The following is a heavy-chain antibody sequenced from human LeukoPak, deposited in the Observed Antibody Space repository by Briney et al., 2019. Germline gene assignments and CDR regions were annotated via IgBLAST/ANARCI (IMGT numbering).Heavy chain of an antibody. CDR1: GFTFSSYT. Sequence: GGSLRLSCAASGFTFSSYTMHWVRQAPGKGLEWVAVISSDGSNKYYADSVKGRFTISRDNSKNTLYLQMNSLRAEDTAVYYCARDPRLGITIFGGYFDYWGQGSLVTVSS. CDR2: ISSDGSNK. J-gene: IGHJ4*02. V-gene: IGHV3-30-3*01. CDR3: ARDPRLGITIFGGYFDY. D-gene: IGHD3-3*01.